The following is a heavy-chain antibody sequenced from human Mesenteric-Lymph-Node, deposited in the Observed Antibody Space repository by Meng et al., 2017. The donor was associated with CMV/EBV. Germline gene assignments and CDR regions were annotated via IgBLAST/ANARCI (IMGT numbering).Heavy chain of an antibody. Sequence: KVSCKAYGYRLTSYDINWVRQATGQGLEWMGWMKPISGDTGYAQKFQGRVTMTRDTSTNTAYMELNSLRSDDTAVYYCARGNGGSFDYWGQGSLVTVSS. CDR3: ARGNGGSFDY. V-gene: IGHV1-8*01. CDR1: GYRLTSYD. J-gene: IGHJ4*02. D-gene: IGHD3-10*01. CDR2: MKPISGDT.